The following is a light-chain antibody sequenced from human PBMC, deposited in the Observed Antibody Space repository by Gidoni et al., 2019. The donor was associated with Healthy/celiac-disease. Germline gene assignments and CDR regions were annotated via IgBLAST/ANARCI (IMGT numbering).Light chain of an antibody. CDR3: SSYAGSNNFDV. V-gene: IGLV2-8*01. CDR2: EVS. CDR1: RSDVGGYNY. J-gene: IGLJ1*01. Sequence: QSALTQPPSASGSPGQSVTVSCTGTRSDVGGYNYGSWYQPHPGKAPKLMIYEVSKRPSGVPDRFSGSKSGNTASLTVSGLQAEDEADYYCSSYAGSNNFDVFGTGTKVTVL.